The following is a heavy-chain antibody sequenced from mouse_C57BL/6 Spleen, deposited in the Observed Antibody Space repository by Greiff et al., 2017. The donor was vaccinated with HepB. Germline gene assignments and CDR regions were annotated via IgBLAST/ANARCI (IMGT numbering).Heavy chain of an antibody. CDR2: IDPETGGT. J-gene: IGHJ2*01. CDR3: TRGELLLRRTNYFDY. D-gene: IGHD1-1*01. Sequence: QVQLQQSGAELVRPGASVTLSCKASGYTFTDYEMHWVKQTPVHGLEWIGAIDPETGGTAYNQKFKGNAILTADKSSSTAYMELRSLTSEDSAVYYCTRGELLLRRTNYFDYWGQGTTLTVSS. CDR1: GYTFTDYE. V-gene: IGHV1-15*01.